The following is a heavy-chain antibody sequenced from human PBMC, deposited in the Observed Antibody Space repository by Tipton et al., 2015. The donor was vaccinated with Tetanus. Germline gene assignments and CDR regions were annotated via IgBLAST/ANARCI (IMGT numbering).Heavy chain of an antibody. CDR1: GRSFSGYY. CDR3: ARVALTGTHFDS. V-gene: IGHV4-34*01. D-gene: IGHD3-9*01. CDR2: INHSGST. Sequence: TLSLTCAVYGRSFSGYYWSWIRQPPGKGLEWIGEINHSGSTNYNPSRKSRVSMSVDTSKRQFSLSLTSVTAADTAVYYCARVALTGTHFDSGGQGTGFTVSS. J-gene: IGHJ4*02.